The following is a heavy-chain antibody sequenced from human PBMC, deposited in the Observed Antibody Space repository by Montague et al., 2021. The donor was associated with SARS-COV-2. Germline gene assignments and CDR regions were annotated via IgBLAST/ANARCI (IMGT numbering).Heavy chain of an antibody. D-gene: IGHD6-19*01. CDR2: IKHGGSEK. J-gene: IGHJ6*02. Sequence: SLRLSCGASRFTFSDFWTNWVRQAPGKGLEWVADIKHGGSEKSYVDSVKGRFTISRDNAKNSLYLQMNSLRAEDTAVYYCARGSTGWYAIFGHYGMDVWGQGATVTVSS. CDR1: RFTFSDFW. V-gene: IGHV3-7*01. CDR3: ARGSTGWYAIFGHYGMDV.